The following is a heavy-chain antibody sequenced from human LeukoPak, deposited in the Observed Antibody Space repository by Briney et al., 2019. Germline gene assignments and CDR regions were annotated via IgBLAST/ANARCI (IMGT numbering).Heavy chain of an antibody. Sequence: ASVKVSCKASGGTFSNYAISWVRQAPGQGLEWMGGIIPIFGTANYAQKFQGRVTITADESTSTAYMELSSLRSEDTAVYYCARGFRYCSSTSCPFDYWGQGTLVTVSS. CDR1: GGTFSNYA. J-gene: IGHJ4*02. D-gene: IGHD2-2*01. CDR2: IIPIFGTA. CDR3: ARGFRYCSSTSCPFDY. V-gene: IGHV1-69*13.